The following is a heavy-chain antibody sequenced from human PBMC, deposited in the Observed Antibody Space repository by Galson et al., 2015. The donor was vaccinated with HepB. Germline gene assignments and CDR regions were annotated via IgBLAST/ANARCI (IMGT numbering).Heavy chain of an antibody. CDR2: IYSGGAT. J-gene: IGHJ4*02. CDR3: ASPFCTGGSCYPLWY. D-gene: IGHD2-15*01. Sequence: SLRLSCAASGFTVSNTYMNWVRQAPGKGLEWVSVIYSGGATYYADSVKGRFTISRDNSKNALYLHVNNLRAEDTAVYYCASPFCTGGSCYPLWYWGRGTLVTVSS. V-gene: IGHV3-53*01. CDR1: GFTVSNTY.